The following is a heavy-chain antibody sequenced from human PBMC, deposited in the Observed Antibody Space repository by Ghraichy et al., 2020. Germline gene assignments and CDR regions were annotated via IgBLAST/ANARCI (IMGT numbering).Heavy chain of an antibody. J-gene: IGHJ4*02. D-gene: IGHD6-6*01. Sequence: ASVKVSCKASAHTVSGHFVHWVRQAPGEGLEWMGRFNSDSGDRHYVQRFQGRVIMTRDASLNTAYMELSRLTSDDTAVYYCATGGLVWQFYFDNWGPGTLVTVSS. V-gene: IGHV1-2*06. CDR1: AHTVSGHF. CDR3: ATGGLVWQFYFDN. CDR2: FNSDSGDR.